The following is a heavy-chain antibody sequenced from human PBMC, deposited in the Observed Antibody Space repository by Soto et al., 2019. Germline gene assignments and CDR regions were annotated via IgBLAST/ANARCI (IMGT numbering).Heavy chain of an antibody. CDR3: ANSEGDSSGGACDI. D-gene: IGHD2-21*02. CDR2: ISWNSGSI. Sequence: EVQLVESGGGLVQPGRSLRLSCAASGFTFDDYAMHWVRQAPGKGLEWVSGISWNSGSIGYADSVKGRFTISRDNAKNSLYLQMNGLRAEDTALYYCANSEGDSSGGACDIWGQGTMVTVSS. CDR1: GFTFDDYA. V-gene: IGHV3-9*01. J-gene: IGHJ3*02.